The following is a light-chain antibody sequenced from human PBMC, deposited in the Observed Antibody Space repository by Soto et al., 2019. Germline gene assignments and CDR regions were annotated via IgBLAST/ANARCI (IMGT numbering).Light chain of an antibody. CDR1: SSDVGGYNY. CDR3: CSYAGSSFWV. J-gene: IGLJ3*02. Sequence: QSALTQPRSVSGSPGQSVTISCTGTSSDVGGYNYVSWYQQHPGKAPKLMIYDVSKRPSGVPDRFSGSKSGNTASLTISGLQAEDEADYYCCSYAGSSFWVFGGGTKLPS. V-gene: IGLV2-11*01. CDR2: DVS.